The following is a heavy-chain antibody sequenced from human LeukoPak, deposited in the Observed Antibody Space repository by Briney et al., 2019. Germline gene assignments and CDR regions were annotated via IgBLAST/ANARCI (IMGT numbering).Heavy chain of an antibody. CDR3: ARSAGVVPAAHLDY. V-gene: IGHV3-7*01. Sequence: AGGSLRLSCAASGFTFSSYWMSWVRQAPGKGLEWVANIKQDGSEKYYVDSVKGRFTISRDNAKNSLYLQMNSLRAEDTAVYYCARSAGVVPAAHLDYWGQGTLVTVSS. CDR2: IKQDGSEK. D-gene: IGHD2-2*01. CDR1: GFTFSSYW. J-gene: IGHJ4*02.